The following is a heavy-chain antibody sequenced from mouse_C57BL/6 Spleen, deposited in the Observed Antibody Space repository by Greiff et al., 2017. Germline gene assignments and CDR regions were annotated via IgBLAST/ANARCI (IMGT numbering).Heavy chain of an antibody. CDR3: TGDDNGY. CDR2: IRLESDNYAT. CDR1: GFTFSDYW. J-gene: IGHJ2*02. V-gene: IGHV6-3*01. Sequence: EVKLVESGGGLVQPGGSLKLSCVASGFTFSDYWMNWVRQSPGKGLEWVAQIRLESDNYATNYAESVKGSFTISTDDSKSRVYLQLNNLRAEDTVILYFTGDDNGYWGQGTSLTVSS.